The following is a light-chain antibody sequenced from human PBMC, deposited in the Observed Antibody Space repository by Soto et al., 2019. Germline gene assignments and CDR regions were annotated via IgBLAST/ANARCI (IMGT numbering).Light chain of an antibody. CDR1: GSNIGNNY. J-gene: IGLJ1*01. Sequence: QSVLTQPPSVSAAPGQKVTISCSGSGSNIGNNYVSWYQQLPGTAPKLLIYDNNKRPSGIPDRFSGSKSGTSATLGITGLQTGEEADYYCGTWDSRLSAYVFGTGTKLPVL. CDR2: DNN. V-gene: IGLV1-51*01. CDR3: GTWDSRLSAYV.